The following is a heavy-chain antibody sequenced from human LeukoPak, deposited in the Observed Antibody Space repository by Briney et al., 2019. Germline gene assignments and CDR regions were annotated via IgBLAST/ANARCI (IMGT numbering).Heavy chain of an antibody. CDR1: GLSFSSYN. D-gene: IGHD6-13*01. CDR3: AAASAFSSSWRS. Sequence: GGSLRLSCTASGLSFSSYNMNWVRQAPGKGPEWVAYITANNTTKYYADSVKGRFTISRDNAKKSLFLQMNSLRAEDTAVHYCAAASAFSSSWRSWGQGTVVTVSS. CDR2: ITANNTTK. J-gene: IGHJ5*02. V-gene: IGHV3-48*01.